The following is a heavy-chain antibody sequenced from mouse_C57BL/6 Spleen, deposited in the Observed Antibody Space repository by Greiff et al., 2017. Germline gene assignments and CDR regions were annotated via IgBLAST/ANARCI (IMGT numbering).Heavy chain of an antibody. CDR2: ISYDGSN. Sequence: EVQRVESGPGLVKPSQSLSLTCSVTGYSITSGYYWNWIRQFPGNKLEWMGYISYDGSNNYNPYLKNRISIPPDTSKNQFFLKLNSVTTEDTATYYCARGTGNWYYAMDYWGQGTSVTVSS. D-gene: IGHD4-1*01. J-gene: IGHJ4*01. CDR3: ARGTGNWYYAMDY. CDR1: GYSITSGYY. V-gene: IGHV3-6*01.